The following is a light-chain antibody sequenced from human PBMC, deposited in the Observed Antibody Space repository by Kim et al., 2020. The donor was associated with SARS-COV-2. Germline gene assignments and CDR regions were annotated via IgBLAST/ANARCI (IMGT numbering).Light chain of an antibody. CDR1: QSGSSSH. J-gene: IGKJ1*01. CDR3: QKYGSTWT. CDR2: GAS. V-gene: IGKV3-20*01. Sequence: LSPGERATLSWRASQSGSSSHLAWYQQKPGQAPRLLIYGASSRATGIPDRFSGSGSGTDFTLTISRLEPEDFAVFYCQKYGSTWTFGQGTKVDIK.